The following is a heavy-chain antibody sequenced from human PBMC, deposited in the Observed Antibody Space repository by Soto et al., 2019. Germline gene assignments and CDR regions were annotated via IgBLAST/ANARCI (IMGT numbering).Heavy chain of an antibody. CDR1: GGSFSGYY. D-gene: IGHD3-22*01. J-gene: IGHJ4*02. CDR3: ARGIYDSSGYYFDY. Sequence: PSETLSLTCAVYGGSFSGYYWSWIRQPPGKGLEWIGEINHSGSTYYNPSLKSRVTISVDTSKNQFSLKLSSVTAADTAVYYCARGIYDSSGYYFDYWGQGTLVTVSS. V-gene: IGHV4-34*01. CDR2: INHSGST.